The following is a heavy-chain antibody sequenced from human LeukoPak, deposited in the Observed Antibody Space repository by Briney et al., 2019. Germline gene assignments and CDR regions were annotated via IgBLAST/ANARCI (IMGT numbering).Heavy chain of an antibody. D-gene: IGHD6-6*01. J-gene: IGHJ4*02. Sequence: GGSLRLSCAASGFTVSSNYMSWVRQAPGKGLEWVSVIYSGGSTYYADSVKGRFTISRDNSKNTLYLQMNSLRAEDTAVYYCERVAFRSSSYIRGIDYWGQGTLGTVSS. CDR3: ERVAFRSSSYIRGIDY. CDR2: IYSGGST. CDR1: GFTVSSNY. V-gene: IGHV3-53*01.